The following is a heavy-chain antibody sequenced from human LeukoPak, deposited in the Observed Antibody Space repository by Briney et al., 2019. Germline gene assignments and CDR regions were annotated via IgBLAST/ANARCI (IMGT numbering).Heavy chain of an antibody. Sequence: GASVKVSCKASGYTFTSYGISWVRQAPGQGLEWMGWISAYNGNTNYAQKLQGRVTMTTDTSTSTAYMELRSLRSDDTAVYYRAREAKDYYDSSGYYYVFDYWGQGTLVTVSS. J-gene: IGHJ4*02. D-gene: IGHD3-22*01. CDR2: ISAYNGNT. V-gene: IGHV1-18*01. CDR1: GYTFTSYG. CDR3: AREAKDYYDSSGYYYVFDY.